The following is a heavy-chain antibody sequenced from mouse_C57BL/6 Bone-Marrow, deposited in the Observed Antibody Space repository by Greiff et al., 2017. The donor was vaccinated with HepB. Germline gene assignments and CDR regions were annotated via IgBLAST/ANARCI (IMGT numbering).Heavy chain of an antibody. J-gene: IGHJ1*03. D-gene: IGHD2-4*01. CDR1: GYAFSSYW. V-gene: IGHV1-80*01. CDR3: ARRYDYDRYFDV. CDR2: IYPGDGDT. Sequence: QVQLKESGAELVKPGASVKISCKASGYAFSSYWMNWVKQRPGKGLEWIGQIYPGDGDTNYNGKFKGKATLTADKSSSTAYMQLSSLTSEDSAVYVWARRYDYDRYFDVWGTGTTVTVSS.